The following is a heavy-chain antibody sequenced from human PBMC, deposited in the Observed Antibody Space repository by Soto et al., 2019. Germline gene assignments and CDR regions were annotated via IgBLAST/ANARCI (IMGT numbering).Heavy chain of an antibody. Sequence: QVQLQQSGPGLVKPSQTLSLTCTVSGGSIGSGGYNWSWIRQHAGKGLEWIGYVFHTGNAYYNPSLKSRVTISVDTSKNPFSLNLRSLTDADTAVYYCARDLGRLITPAEWGQGTLVIVSS. V-gene: IGHV4-31*03. CDR1: GGSIGSGGYN. CDR2: VFHTGNA. CDR3: ARDLGRLITPAE. D-gene: IGHD7-27*01. J-gene: IGHJ4*02.